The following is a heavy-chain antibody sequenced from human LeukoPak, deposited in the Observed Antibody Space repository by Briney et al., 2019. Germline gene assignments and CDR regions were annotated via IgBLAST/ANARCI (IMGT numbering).Heavy chain of an antibody. V-gene: IGHV4-30-4*08. CDR3: ESIARMVRGEGY. J-gene: IGHJ4*02. CDR2: IYYSGST. Sequence: SQTLSLTCTVSGGSISSGDYYWSWIRQPPGKGLEWIGYIYYSGSTYYNPSLKSRVTISVDTSKNEFSLNLSSVTAADTAVYYCESIARMVRGEGYWGQGTLVTVSS. CDR1: GGSISSGDYY. D-gene: IGHD3-10*01.